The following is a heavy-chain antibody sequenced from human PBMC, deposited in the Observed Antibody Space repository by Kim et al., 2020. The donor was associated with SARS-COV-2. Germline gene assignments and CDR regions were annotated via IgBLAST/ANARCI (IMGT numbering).Heavy chain of an antibody. V-gene: IGHV4-4*07. CDR2: IYTSGST. D-gene: IGHD3-3*01. CDR3: ARGGDYYDFWSGYYTDYYYGMDV. J-gene: IGHJ6*02. Sequence: SETLSLTCTVSGGSISSYYWSWIRQPAGKGLEWIGRIYTSGSTNYNPSLKSRVTMSVDTSKNQFSLKLSSVTAADTAVYYCARGGDYYDFWSGYYTDYYYGMDVWGQGTTGTVSS. CDR1: GGSISSYY.